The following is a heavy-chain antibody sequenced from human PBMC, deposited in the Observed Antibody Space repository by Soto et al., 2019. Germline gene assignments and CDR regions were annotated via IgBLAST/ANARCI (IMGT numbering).Heavy chain of an antibody. CDR2: ISYDGSNK. CDR1: GFTFSSYG. V-gene: IGHV3-30*18. CDR3: AKTRFDPSEYYFDY. J-gene: IGHJ4*02. Sequence: GGSLRLSCAASGFTFSSYGMHWVRQAPGKGLEWVAVISYDGSNKYYADSVKGRFTISRDNSKNTLYLQMNSLRAEDTAVYYCAKTRFDPSEYYFDYWGQGTLVTVSS.